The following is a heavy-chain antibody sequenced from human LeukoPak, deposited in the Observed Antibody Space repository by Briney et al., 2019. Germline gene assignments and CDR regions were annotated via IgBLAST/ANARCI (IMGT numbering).Heavy chain of an antibody. CDR1: GFTFSSYW. J-gene: IGHJ4*02. V-gene: IGHV3-74*01. Sequence: PGGSLRLSCAASGFTFSSYWMHWVRQAPGKGLVWVSRINSDGSSTSYADSVKGRFTISRDNAKNTLYLQMNSLRAEDTAVYYCAPDEGGWGLVLDYFDYWGQGTLVTVSS. CDR2: INSDGSST. CDR3: APDEGGWGLVLDYFDY. D-gene: IGHD6-19*01.